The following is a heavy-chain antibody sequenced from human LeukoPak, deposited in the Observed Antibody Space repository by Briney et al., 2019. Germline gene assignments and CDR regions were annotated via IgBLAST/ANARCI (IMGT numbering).Heavy chain of an antibody. CDR2: IYYSGST. V-gene: IGHV4-39*01. J-gene: IGHJ4*02. D-gene: IGHD5-18*01. CDR3: ARLDTAMVPY. Sequence: SETLSLTCTVSGGSISSSSYYRGWIRQPPGKGLEWIGSIYYSGSTYYNPSLKGRVTISVDTSKNQFPLKLSSVTAADTAVYYCARLDTAMVPYWGQGTLVTVSS. CDR1: GGSISSSSYY.